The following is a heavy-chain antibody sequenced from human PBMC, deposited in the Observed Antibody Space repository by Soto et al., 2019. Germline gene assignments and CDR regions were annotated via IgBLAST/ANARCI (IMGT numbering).Heavy chain of an antibody. D-gene: IGHD6-19*01. CDR3: ARQEGSGWYADY. V-gene: IGHV5-51*01. CDR2: IYPGDSDT. CDR1: GDSFTSHW. Sequence: ASVKVSCKGSGDSFTSHWIAWVRQMPGKGLEWMGVIYPGDSDTRYSPSFQGQVTISADKSISTAYLQWSSLKASDTAMYYCARQEGSGWYADYWGQGTLVTVSS. J-gene: IGHJ4*02.